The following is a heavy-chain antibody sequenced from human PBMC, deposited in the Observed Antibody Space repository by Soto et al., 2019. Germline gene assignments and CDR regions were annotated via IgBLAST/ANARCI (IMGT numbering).Heavy chain of an antibody. V-gene: IGHV4-4*02. CDR2: IYHSGST. CDR3: ARGAKRAVTTELVY. J-gene: IGHJ4*02. Sequence: QVQLQESGPGLVKPSGTLSLTCAVSGGSISSSNWWSWVRQPPGKGLEWIGEIYHSGSTNYNPSLKSRVSIPVDQSKNQFSLKLSSVTAADTAVYYCARGAKRAVTTELVYWGQGTLVTVSS. D-gene: IGHD4-17*01. CDR1: GGSISSSNW.